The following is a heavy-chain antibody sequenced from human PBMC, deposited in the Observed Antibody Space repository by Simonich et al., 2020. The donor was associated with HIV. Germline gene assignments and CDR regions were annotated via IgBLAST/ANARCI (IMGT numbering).Heavy chain of an antibody. J-gene: IGHJ5*02. CDR1: GYTFINYY. D-gene: IGHD6-6*01. CDR2: VDTEDGET. Sequence: EVQLVQSGAEVKKPGATVKISCKVSGYTFINYYIHWVQQAPGEGLEWMGLVDTEDGETIYAERLQGRVTITAETSTDTAYMELISLRSEDTAVYYCATVFEYSSSDGNWFDPWGQGTLVTVSS. V-gene: IGHV1-69-2*01. CDR3: ATVFEYSSSDGNWFDP.